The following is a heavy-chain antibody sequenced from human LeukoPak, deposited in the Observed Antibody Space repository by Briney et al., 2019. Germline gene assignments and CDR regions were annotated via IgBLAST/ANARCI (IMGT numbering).Heavy chain of an antibody. CDR2: IYHSGST. CDR3: ARALTVTRVY. CDR1: GYSISSGYY. J-gene: IGHJ4*02. Sequence: PSETLSLTCTVSGYSISSGYYWGWIRQPPGKGLEWIGSIYHSGSTYYNPSLKSRVTISVDTSKNQFSLKLSSVTAADTAVYYCARALTVTRVYWGQGTLVTVSS. V-gene: IGHV4-38-2*02. D-gene: IGHD4-17*01.